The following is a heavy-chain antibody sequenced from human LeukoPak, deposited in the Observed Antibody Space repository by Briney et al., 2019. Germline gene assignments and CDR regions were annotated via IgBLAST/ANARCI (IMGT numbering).Heavy chain of an antibody. CDR2: IIPIFGTA. Sequence: ASVNVSCKASGGTFSSYAISWVRQAPGQGLEWMGGIIPIFGTANYAQKFQGRVTITADESTSTAYMELSSLRSEDTAVYYCARALIGLVLATNAFDIWGQGTMVTVSS. D-gene: IGHD5-12*01. CDR3: ARALIGLVLATNAFDI. J-gene: IGHJ3*02. V-gene: IGHV1-69*01. CDR1: GGTFSSYA.